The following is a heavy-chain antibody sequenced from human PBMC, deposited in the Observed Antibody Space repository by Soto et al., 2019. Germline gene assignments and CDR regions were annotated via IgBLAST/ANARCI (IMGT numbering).Heavy chain of an antibody. CDR2: IYSGGST. CDR3: ARDTPHSSIAAPGVGY. D-gene: IGHD6-6*01. Sequence: PGGSLRLSCAASGFTVSSNYMSWVRQAPGKGLEWVSVIYSGGSTYYADSVKDRFTISRDNSKNTLYLQMNSLRAEDTAVYYCARDTPHSSIAAPGVGYWCQGTMVAVSS. J-gene: IGHJ4*02. V-gene: IGHV3-53*01. CDR1: GFTVSSNY.